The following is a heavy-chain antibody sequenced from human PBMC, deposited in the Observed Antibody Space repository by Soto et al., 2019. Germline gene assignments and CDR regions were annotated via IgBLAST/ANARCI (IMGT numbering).Heavy chain of an antibody. CDR3: SRVGCSNSNCQTRGMDV. J-gene: IGHJ6*02. D-gene: IGHD2-2*01. CDR2: IYSDGAT. V-gene: IGHV4-4*07. CDR1: GGPMSNYY. Sequence: SETLSLTCYVSGGPMSNYYWSWVRQPAGKGLEWVGRIYSDGATNYSPSLKSRVFMSLDMSGNQFSLQLNSVTAADTAVYYCSRVGCSNSNCQTRGMDVWGQGTTVTVSS.